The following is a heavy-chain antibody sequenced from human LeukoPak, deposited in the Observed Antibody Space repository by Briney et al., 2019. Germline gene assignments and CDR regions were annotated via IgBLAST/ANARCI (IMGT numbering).Heavy chain of an antibody. V-gene: IGHV3-74*01. Sequence: GGSLRLSCAASGFTFSSYWMHWVREAPGKGLVWVSRINSDGSSTSYADSVKGRFTISRDNAKNTLYLQMNSLRAEDPAVYYCARDLSPRGYYYDRSGYYPDYRGQGTLGTVSS. D-gene: IGHD3-22*01. CDR1: GFTFSSYW. CDR3: ARDLSPRGYYYDRSGYYPDY. CDR2: INSDGSST. J-gene: IGHJ4*02.